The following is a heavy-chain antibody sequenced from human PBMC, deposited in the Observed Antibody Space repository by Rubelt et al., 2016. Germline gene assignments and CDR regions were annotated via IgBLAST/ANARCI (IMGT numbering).Heavy chain of an antibody. CDR3: ARDRWEDFYYGMDV. D-gene: IGHD1-26*01. CDR1: GGSFSGYY. CDR2: INHGGST. J-gene: IGHJ6*02. Sequence: QVQLKQWGAGLLKPSETLSVTCAVYGGSFSGYYWTWIRQPPGKGLEWIGEINHGGSTNHNPSLKSRVTIAVDTSKNQFARQMTAVCGADTAVYYWARDRWEDFYYGMDVWGQGITVTVSS. V-gene: IGHV4-34*01.